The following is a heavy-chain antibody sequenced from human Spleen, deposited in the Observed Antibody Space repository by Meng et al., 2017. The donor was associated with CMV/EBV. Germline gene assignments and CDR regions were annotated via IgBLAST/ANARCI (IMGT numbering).Heavy chain of an antibody. D-gene: IGHD2-15*01. V-gene: IGHV4-61*01. Sequence: VSSGSDDWSWIRQPPGKGLEWIAYIYYTGSTNYYPSLKSRVTISVDMSKNQFSLKLSSVTAADTAVYYCARSGYCSGGSCYFGYFDYWGQGTLVTVSS. J-gene: IGHJ4*02. CDR1: VSSGSDD. CDR3: ARSGYCSGGSCYFGYFDY. CDR2: IYYTGST.